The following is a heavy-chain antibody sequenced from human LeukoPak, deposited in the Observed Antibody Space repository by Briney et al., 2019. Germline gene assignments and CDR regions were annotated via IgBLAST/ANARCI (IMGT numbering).Heavy chain of an antibody. Sequence: GGSLRLSCAASGFTFSSYEMNWVRQAPGKGLEWVSYISSSGSTIYYADSVKGRFTISRDNDKNSLYLQMNSLRAEDTAVYYCASLTAAAPYYYYYMDVWGKGTTVTVSS. J-gene: IGHJ6*03. CDR3: ASLTAAAPYYYYYMDV. D-gene: IGHD6-13*01. CDR1: GFTFSSYE. V-gene: IGHV3-48*03. CDR2: ISSSGSTI.